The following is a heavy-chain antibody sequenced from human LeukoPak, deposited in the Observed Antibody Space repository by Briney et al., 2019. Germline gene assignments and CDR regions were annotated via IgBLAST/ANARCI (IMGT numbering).Heavy chain of an antibody. CDR2: MNPNSGNT. J-gene: IGHJ6*02. D-gene: IGHD2-21*02. CDR1: GYSFSSFD. V-gene: IGHV1-8*01. CDR3: ARVTRYYYGMDV. Sequence: ASVKVSRKASGYSFSSFDISWVRQATGQGLEWMGWMNPNSGNTGYAQKFQGRVTMTRDTSINTAYMELSSLRSEDTAMYYCARVTRYYYGMDVWGQGTTVTVSS.